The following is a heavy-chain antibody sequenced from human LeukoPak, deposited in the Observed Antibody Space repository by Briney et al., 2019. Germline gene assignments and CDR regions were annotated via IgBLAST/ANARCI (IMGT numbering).Heavy chain of an antibody. V-gene: IGHV3-23*01. CDR3: ASNGSLYYYYYGMDV. CDR2: IIGSGGST. Sequence: PAESLSLSCPVSRLTLSSYGMSWVSQAAGQGRGWVSAIIGSGGSTFYADSGKGPFTISRDNSKNTLYLQMNSLRAEDTAVYYCASNGSLYYYYYGMDVWGQGTTVTVSS. D-gene: IGHD2-8*01. J-gene: IGHJ6*02. CDR1: RLTLSSYG.